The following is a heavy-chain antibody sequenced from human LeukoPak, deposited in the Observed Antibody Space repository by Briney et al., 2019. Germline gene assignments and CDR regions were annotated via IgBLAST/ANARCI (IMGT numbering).Heavy chain of an antibody. J-gene: IGHJ4*02. Sequence: PGGSLRLSCAASGFTFSNYAMSWVRQAPGKGLEWVSGMSAGGGTTYNADSVKGRLTISRDNSKNTLYLQMNSLRAEDTAVYYCALYGDYAGGFDYWGQGTLVTVSS. CDR1: GFTFSNYA. CDR2: MSAGGGTT. CDR3: ALYGDYAGGFDY. V-gene: IGHV3-23*01. D-gene: IGHD4-17*01.